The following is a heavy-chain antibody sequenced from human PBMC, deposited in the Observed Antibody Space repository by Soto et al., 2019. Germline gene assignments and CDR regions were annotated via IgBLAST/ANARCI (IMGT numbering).Heavy chain of an antibody. J-gene: IGHJ6*03. CDR3: ARRMSSSVLPEY. CDR2: IDPSNSYT. V-gene: IGHV5-10-1*01. Sequence: ESLQISCKGSGYSFTNFWITWVRQIPGKGLEWMGRIDPSNSYTNYSPSFQGHVTISTDKSISTAYLQWSSLKASDTAMYYCARRMSSSVLPEYWGKGNMVTVSS. D-gene: IGHD2-15*01. CDR1: GYSFTNFW.